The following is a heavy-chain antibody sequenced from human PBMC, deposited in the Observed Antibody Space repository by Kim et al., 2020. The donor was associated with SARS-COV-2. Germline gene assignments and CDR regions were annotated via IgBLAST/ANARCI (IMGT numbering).Heavy chain of an antibody. J-gene: IGHJ4*02. D-gene: IGHD3-16*01. V-gene: IGHV3-23*01. Sequence: TTSYADSVKGRFTISRDNSKNTLYLQMNSLRAEDTAVYYCAKGGSYIDYWGQGTLVTVSS. CDR2: TT. CDR3: AKGGSYIDY.